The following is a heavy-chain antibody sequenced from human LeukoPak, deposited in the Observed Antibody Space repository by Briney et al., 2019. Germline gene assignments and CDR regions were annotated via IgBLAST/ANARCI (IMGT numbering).Heavy chain of an antibody. D-gene: IGHD6-19*01. V-gene: IGHV3-21*01. CDR1: GFTFSSYS. Sequence: PGGSLRLSCAASGFTFSSYSMNWVRQAPGKGLEWVSAISSSSSYIYYADSVKGRFTISRDNAKNSLYLQMNSLRAEDTAVYYCARDLSYSSGYDTGVYWGQGTLVTVSS. CDR2: ISSSSSYI. CDR3: ARDLSYSSGYDTGVY. J-gene: IGHJ4*02.